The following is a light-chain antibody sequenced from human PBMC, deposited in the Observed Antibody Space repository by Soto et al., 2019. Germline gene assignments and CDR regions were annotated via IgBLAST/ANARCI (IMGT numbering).Light chain of an antibody. CDR1: QSISAW. CDR3: QEYNAYSMT. J-gene: IGKJ5*01. V-gene: IGKV1-5*01. CDR2: GAS. Sequence: DIQMTQSPSTLSATAGDRVTITCRASQSISAWLAWYQQKPGKAPKLLIYGASNLESGVPSRFSGSGSGTEFTLSISSLQPDDFGTYYCQEYNAYSMTFGQGTRLEIK.